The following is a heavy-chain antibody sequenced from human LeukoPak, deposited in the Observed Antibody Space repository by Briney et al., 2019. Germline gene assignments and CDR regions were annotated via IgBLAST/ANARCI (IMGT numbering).Heavy chain of an antibody. CDR2: ISSSSSYI. Sequence: AGGSLRLSCAASGFTFSSYSMNWVRQAPGKGLEWVSSISSSSSYIYYADSVKGRFTISRDNAKNSLYLQMNSLRAEDTAVYYCAKDRSFFSPGAFDYWGQGTLVTVSS. J-gene: IGHJ4*02. V-gene: IGHV3-21*04. CDR1: GFTFSSYS. CDR3: AKDRSFFSPGAFDY. D-gene: IGHD7-27*01.